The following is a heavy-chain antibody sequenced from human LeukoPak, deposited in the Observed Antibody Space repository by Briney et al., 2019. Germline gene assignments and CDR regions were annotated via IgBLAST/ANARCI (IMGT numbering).Heavy chain of an antibody. CDR3: AKDNEEVWSGPKGLFDY. CDR2: IYHSGST. D-gene: IGHD3-3*01. J-gene: IGHJ4*02. Sequence: PSQTLSLTCAVSGGSISSGGYSWSWIRQPPGKGLEWIGYIYHSGSTYYNPSLKSRVTISVDRSKNQFSPKLSSVTAADTAVYYCAKDNEEVWSGPKGLFDYWGQGTLVTVSS. V-gene: IGHV4-30-2*01. CDR1: GGSISSGGYS.